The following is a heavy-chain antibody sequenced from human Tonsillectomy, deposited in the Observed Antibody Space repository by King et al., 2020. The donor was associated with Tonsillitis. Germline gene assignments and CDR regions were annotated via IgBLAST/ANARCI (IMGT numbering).Heavy chain of an antibody. CDR3: ARVSRSGSEFDY. V-gene: IGHV4-59*08. CDR1: GGAISNYY. CDR2: IYYSGST. D-gene: IGHD5-12*01. J-gene: IGHJ4*02. Sequence: QLQESGPGLAKPSETLSLTCTVSGGAISNYYWSWIRQPPGKGLEWIGYIYYSGSTNYRPSLKSRVTISVDTSKNQFSLKLTSVTAADTAVYYCARVSRSGSEFDYWGQGTLVTVSS.